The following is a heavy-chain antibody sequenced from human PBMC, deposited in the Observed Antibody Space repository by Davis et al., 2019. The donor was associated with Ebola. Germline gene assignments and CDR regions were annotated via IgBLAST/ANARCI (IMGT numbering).Heavy chain of an antibody. Sequence: GESLKISCAASGFTFSSYAVTWVRQAPGKGLEWVSVISGSGHTTYYADSVRGRFTISRDNSKNMLYLQMNSLRAEDTAVYYCAKVSILYFDYWGQGTLVTVSS. CDR2: ISGSGHTT. V-gene: IGHV3-23*01. J-gene: IGHJ4*02. CDR3: AKVSILYFDY. CDR1: GFTFSSYA.